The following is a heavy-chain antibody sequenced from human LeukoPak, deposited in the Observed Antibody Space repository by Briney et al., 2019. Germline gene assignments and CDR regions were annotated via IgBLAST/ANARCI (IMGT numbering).Heavy chain of an antibody. CDR3: VRARWNNNWFDP. D-gene: IGHD1/OR15-1a*01. CDR1: GYTFTGYY. CDR2: INPNSGGT. V-gene: IGHV1-2*02. J-gene: IGHJ5*02. Sequence: VKVSCKASGYTFTGYYMHWVRQAPGQGLEWMGWINPNSGGTNYAQKFQGRVTMTRDTSISTAYMELSRLRSDDTAVYYCVRARWNNNWFDPRGQGTLVTVSS.